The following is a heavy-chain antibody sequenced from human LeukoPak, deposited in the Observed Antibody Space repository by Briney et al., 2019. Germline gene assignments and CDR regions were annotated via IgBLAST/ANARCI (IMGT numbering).Heavy chain of an antibody. CDR3: ASWPVGWYGEDS. CDR2: IYSGGST. D-gene: IGHD6-19*01. V-gene: IGHV3-53*01. CDR1: GFTVGSNY. J-gene: IGHJ4*02. Sequence: PGGSLRLSCAASGFTVGSNYMSWVRQAPGKGLEWVSVIYSGGSTYYADSVKGRFTISRDTPKNTLYLQMNSLRVEDTAVYYCASWPVGWYGEDSWGQGTLVTVSS.